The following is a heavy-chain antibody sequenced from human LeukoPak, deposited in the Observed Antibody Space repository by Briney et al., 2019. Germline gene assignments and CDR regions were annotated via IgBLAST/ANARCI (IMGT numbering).Heavy chain of an antibody. V-gene: IGHV4-34*01. J-gene: IGHJ5*02. CDR3: AGGRYCSSTSCFSTYRNWFDP. Sequence: SETLSLTCAVYGGSFSGYYWSWIRQPPGKGLEWIGEINHSGSTNYNPSLKSRVTISVDTSKNQFSLKLSSVTAADTAVYYCAGGRYCSSTSCFSTYRNWFDPWGQGTLVTVSS. D-gene: IGHD2-2*01. CDR2: INHSGST. CDR1: GGSFSGYY.